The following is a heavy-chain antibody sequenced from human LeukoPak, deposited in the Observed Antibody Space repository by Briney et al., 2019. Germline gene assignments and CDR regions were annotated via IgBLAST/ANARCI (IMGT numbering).Heavy chain of an antibody. V-gene: IGHV4-59*01. CDR1: GGSINSYY. D-gene: IGHD2-2*01. Sequence: SETLSLTCTVSGGSINSYYWSWIRQPPGKGLEWIGYIYYSGSTNYNPSLKSRVTISVATSKNQFSLKLSSVTAADTAVYYCARDPSYHGGYFDYWGQGTLVTVFS. J-gene: IGHJ4*02. CDR2: IYYSGST. CDR3: ARDPSYHGGYFDY.